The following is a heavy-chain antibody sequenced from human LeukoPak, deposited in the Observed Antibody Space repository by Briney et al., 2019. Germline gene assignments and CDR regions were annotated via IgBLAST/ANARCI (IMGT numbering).Heavy chain of an antibody. CDR2: INPSGGST. CDR3: AREDSSGYYLDY. J-gene: IGHJ4*02. CDR1: GYTFTSYY. V-gene: IGHV1-46*01. D-gene: IGHD3-22*01. Sequence: ASVKVSCKASGYTFTSYYMHWVRQAPGQGLEWMGIINPSGGSTSYAQKFQGRVTMTRDTSTSTVYMELSSLGSEDTAVYYCAREDSSGYYLDYWGQGTLVTVSS.